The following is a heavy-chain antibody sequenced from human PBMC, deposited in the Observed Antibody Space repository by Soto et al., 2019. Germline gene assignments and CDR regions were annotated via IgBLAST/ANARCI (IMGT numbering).Heavy chain of an antibody. Sequence: SCAASGFIFSSSTLSWVRQAPGKGLEWVSCISPSSSYIYYADSVKGRFSISRDNAKNSLFLEMNNLRAEDTAVYYCARETRDSSAWGQGTLVTVSS. V-gene: IGHV3-21*01. CDR1: GFIFSSST. CDR2: ISPSSSYI. D-gene: IGHD1-1*01. J-gene: IGHJ5*02. CDR3: ARETRDSSA.